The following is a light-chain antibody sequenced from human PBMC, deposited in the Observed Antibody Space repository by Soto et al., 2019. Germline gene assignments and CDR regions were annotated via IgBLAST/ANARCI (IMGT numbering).Light chain of an antibody. CDR3: QQYGSSLWT. V-gene: IGKV3-20*01. CDR1: QSVSSSY. J-gene: IGKJ1*01. CDR2: GAS. Sequence: EIVMTQSPGTLSLSPGERATLSCRASQSVSSSYLAWYQQKPGQAPRLLIYGASCRATGVTDRFSGSGSGTNFTLITSILEPEDFAVYYCQQYGSSLWTFGHGTKVEIK.